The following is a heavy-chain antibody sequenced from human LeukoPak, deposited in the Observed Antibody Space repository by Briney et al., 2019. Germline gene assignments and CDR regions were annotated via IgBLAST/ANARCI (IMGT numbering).Heavy chain of an antibody. CDR2: IRNKPYGETT. CDR3: SRLDYYFDSGSYTPFDY. Sequence: GGSLRLSCAASRFTFSSYGMHWVRQAPGKGLEWVGFIRNKPYGETTEYAASVKGRFTISRDDSKKIAYLHMKSLKPDDTAVYYCSRLDYYFDSGSYTPFDYWGQGTLVTVSS. CDR1: RFTFSSYG. V-gene: IGHV3-49*04. J-gene: IGHJ4*02. D-gene: IGHD3-10*01.